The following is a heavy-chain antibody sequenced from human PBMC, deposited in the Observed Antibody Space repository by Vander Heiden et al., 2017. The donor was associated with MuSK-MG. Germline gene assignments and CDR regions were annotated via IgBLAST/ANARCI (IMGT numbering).Heavy chain of an antibody. V-gene: IGHV3-66*01. J-gene: IGHJ4*02. CDR2: IYSGGST. CDR1: GFHVSSNY. Sequence: EVQLVESGGGLVQPGGSLSLSCAASGFHVSSNYMSWVRQAPGKGLEWVSVIYSGGSTYYADSVKGRFTISRDNSKNTLYLQMNSLRAEDTAVYYCARDRVAGYYYFDYWGQGTLVTVSS. D-gene: IGHD6-19*01. CDR3: ARDRVAGYYYFDY.